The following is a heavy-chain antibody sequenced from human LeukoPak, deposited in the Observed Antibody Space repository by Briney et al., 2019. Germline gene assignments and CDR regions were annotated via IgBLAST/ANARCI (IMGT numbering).Heavy chain of an antibody. CDR2: ISSDGGYI. CDR3: ARVHCSGRGCFQRYDGFHI. Sequence: GGSLRLSCAASGFIFSDYSMNWVRQAPGKGLEWVSSISSDGGYIYYADSVRGRFTVSRDNAKSSLFLQMNSLRDDDTAVYYCARVHCSGRGCFQRYDGFHIWGQGTVVTVSS. J-gene: IGHJ3*02. V-gene: IGHV3-21*01. D-gene: IGHD2-15*01. CDR1: GFIFSDYS.